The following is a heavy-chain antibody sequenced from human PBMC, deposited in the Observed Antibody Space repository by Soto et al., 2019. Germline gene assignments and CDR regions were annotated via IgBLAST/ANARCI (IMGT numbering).Heavy chain of an antibody. V-gene: IGHV3-23*01. CDR1: GFTFSSHA. D-gene: IGHD1-1*01. J-gene: IGHJ5*02. Sequence: EVHLLESGGALAQPGGSLRLSCAASGFTFSSHAINWVRQAPGKGLEWVSGISAGGGDRYYADSVKGRFTISRDNSNNSVHLQTISVRVEDPPVYYCARDQSPSVEGRLLRDHWGQGTLVTVSS. CDR2: ISAGGGDR. CDR3: ARDQSPSVEGRLLRDH.